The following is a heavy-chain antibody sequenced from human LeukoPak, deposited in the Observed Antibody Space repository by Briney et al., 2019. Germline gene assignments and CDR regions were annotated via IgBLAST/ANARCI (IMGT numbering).Heavy chain of an antibody. J-gene: IGHJ3*02. CDR3: ARVRRDGYKSPLHI. Sequence: SETLSLTCTVSGGSISSRSYYWGWIRQPPGKGLEWIGNIYYRGNTFYSPSLKGRVTITVDTSKNKFSLKLTSVTAADTAVYYCARVRRDGYKSPLHIWGQGTVVMVSS. D-gene: IGHD5-24*01. CDR1: GGSISSRSYY. V-gene: IGHV4-39*07. CDR2: IYYRGNT.